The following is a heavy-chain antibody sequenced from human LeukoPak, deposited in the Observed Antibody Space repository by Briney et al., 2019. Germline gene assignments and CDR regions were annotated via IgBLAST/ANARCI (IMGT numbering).Heavy chain of an antibody. CDR2: INPNSGGT. CDR1: GYTFTGYY. J-gene: IGHJ4*02. CDR3: ARGHSGYTLYYFDD. Sequence: ASVKVSCKASGYTFTGYYMHWVRQAPGQGFEWMGWINPNSGGTNYAQKFQGRVTMTRDTSISTAYMELSSLRSDDTAVYYCARGHSGYTLYYFDDWGQGTLVTVSS. V-gene: IGHV1-2*02. D-gene: IGHD5-18*01.